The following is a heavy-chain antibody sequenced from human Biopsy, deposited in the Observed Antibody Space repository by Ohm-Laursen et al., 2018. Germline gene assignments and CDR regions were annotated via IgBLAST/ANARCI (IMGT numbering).Heavy chain of an antibody. CDR1: GFTFTSYA. V-gene: IGHV3-30*03. CDR2: ISYDGSGE. D-gene: IGHD4-11*01. CDR3: ARDGKRWDYSTYFSWYFDL. J-gene: IGHJ2*01. Sequence: RSLRLSCAASGFTFTSYAVHWVRQAPGKGLEWVAVISYDGSGEYYADSLQGRFIISRDNPKNTVDLQMNSLRAEDTAVYFCARDGKRWDYSTYFSWYFDLWGRGTLVTVSS.